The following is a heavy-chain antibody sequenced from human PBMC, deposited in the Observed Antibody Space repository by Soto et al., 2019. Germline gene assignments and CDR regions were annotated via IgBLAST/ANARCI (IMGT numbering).Heavy chain of an antibody. J-gene: IGHJ6*03. CDR3: VNHCSGGSCYPKKYYYYYMDV. Sequence: GSLRLSFVASGFIFRNYAMAWVRQAPGRRLEWVANIKQDGSEKYYVDSVKGRFTISRDNAKNSLYLQMNSLRAEDTAVYYCVNHCSGGSCYPKKYYYYYMDVWGKGTTVTVSS. CDR2: IKQDGSEK. V-gene: IGHV3-7*01. CDR1: GFIFRNYA. D-gene: IGHD2-15*01.